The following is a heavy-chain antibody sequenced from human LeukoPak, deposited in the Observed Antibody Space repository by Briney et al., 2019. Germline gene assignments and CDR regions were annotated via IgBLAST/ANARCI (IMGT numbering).Heavy chain of an antibody. CDR3: ARLDSSRDAFDI. V-gene: IGHV4-61*02. J-gene: IGHJ3*02. D-gene: IGHD6-13*01. CDR1: GGSISSGSYY. Sequence: SQTLSLTCTVSGGSISSGSYYWSWIRQPAGKGLEWIGRIYTSGSTNYNPSLKSRVTISVDTSKNQLSLKLSSVTAADTAVYYCARLDSSRDAFDIWGQGTMVTVSS. CDR2: IYTSGST.